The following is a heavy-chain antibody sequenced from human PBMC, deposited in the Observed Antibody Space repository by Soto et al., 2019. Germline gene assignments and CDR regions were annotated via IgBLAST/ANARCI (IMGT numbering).Heavy chain of an antibody. Sequence: PGGSLRLSCAASGFTFSSYSMNWVRQAPGKGLEWVSYISSSSSTIYYADSVKGRFTISRDNAKNSLYLQMNSLRGEDTAVYYCARGPRHYDFWSGYNYYYGMDVWGQGTTVTVSS. J-gene: IGHJ6*02. V-gene: IGHV3-48*01. CDR2: ISSSSSTI. D-gene: IGHD3-3*01. CDR1: GFTFSSYS. CDR3: ARGPRHYDFWSGYNYYYGMDV.